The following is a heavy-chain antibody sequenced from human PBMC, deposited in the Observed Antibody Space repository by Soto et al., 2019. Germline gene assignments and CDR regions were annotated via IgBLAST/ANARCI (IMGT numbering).Heavy chain of an antibody. CDR2: ISGSGDST. J-gene: IGHJ4*02. CDR3: AKALYGGFTY. CDR1: GFTFSVYA. V-gene: IGHV3-23*01. Sequence: EVRLLESGGGLVQPGGSLRLSCEASGFTFSVYARSWVRQAPGKGLEWVSGISGSGDSTHYADSVKGRFTVSRDNSKSMLYLQTNSLRAEDTAIYYCAKALYGGFTYWGQGTLVTVSS. D-gene: IGHD3-10*01.